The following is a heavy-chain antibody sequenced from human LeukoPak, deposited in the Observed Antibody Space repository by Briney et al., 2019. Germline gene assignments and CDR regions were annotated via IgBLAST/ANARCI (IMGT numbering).Heavy chain of an antibody. V-gene: IGHV1-18*01. CDR1: GYTFTSYG. D-gene: IGHD1-7*01. Sequence: ASVKVSCKASGYTFTSYGISWVRQAPGQGLEWMGWISAYNGNTNYAQKFQGRVTMTEDTSTDTAYMELSSLRSEDTAVYYCATDKVRELVFWSAFDIWGQETMVTVSS. CDR3: ATDKVRELVFWSAFDI. CDR2: ISAYNGNT. J-gene: IGHJ3*02.